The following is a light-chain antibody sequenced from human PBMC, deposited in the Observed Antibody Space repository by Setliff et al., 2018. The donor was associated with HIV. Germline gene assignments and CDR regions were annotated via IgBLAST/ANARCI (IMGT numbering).Light chain of an antibody. CDR2: DVY. Sequence: QSALTQPRSVSGSPGQSVTFSCTGSSSDVGAYNFVSWYQQLPGKAPKLIIYDVYRRPSGVPDRFSGSKSGNTASLTISGLQAEDEADYYCCSYTTSSTVVFGTGTKVTVL. CDR3: CSYTTSSTVV. CDR1: SSDVGAYNF. J-gene: IGLJ1*01. V-gene: IGLV2-11*01.